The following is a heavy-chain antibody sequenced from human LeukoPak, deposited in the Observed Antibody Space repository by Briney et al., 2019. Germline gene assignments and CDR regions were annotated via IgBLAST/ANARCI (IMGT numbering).Heavy chain of an antibody. J-gene: IGHJ6*03. CDR3: ARDREYQLLPKMNYYYYYMDV. Sequence: GASVKVSCKASGYTFTGYYMHWVRQAPGQGLEWMGRINPNSGGTNYAQKFQGRVTMTRDTSISTAYMELSRLRSDDTAVYYCARDREYQLLPKMNYYYYYMDVWGKGTTVTVSS. CDR2: INPNSGGT. D-gene: IGHD2-2*01. CDR1: GYTFTGYY. V-gene: IGHV1-2*06.